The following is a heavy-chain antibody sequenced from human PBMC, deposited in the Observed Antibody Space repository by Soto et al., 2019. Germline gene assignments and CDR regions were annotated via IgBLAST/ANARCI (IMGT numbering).Heavy chain of an antibody. J-gene: IGHJ4*02. Sequence: GGSLRLSCAASGFTFSSYAMSWVRQAPGKGLEWVSAISGSGGSTYYADSVKGRFTISRDNSKNTLYLQMNSLRAEDTAVYYCAKDSGSSWYLYYFDYWGQGTLVTVSS. CDR3: AKDSGSSWYLYYFDY. V-gene: IGHV3-23*01. CDR2: ISGSGGST. CDR1: GFTFSSYA. D-gene: IGHD6-13*01.